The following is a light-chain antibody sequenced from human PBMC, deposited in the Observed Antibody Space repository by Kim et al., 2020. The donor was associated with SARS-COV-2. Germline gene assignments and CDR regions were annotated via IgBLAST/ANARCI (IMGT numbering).Light chain of an antibody. V-gene: IGKV3-20*01. J-gene: IGKJ3*01. Sequence: EIVLTQSPGTLSLSPGERATLSCRASQSVSSSYLAWYQQKPGQAPRLLIYGVSSRATGIPDRFSGSGSGTDFTLTISRLEPEDYAVYYCQHYGSSLFTSGPGTKVDIK. CDR1: QSVSSSY. CDR2: GVS. CDR3: QHYGSSLFT.